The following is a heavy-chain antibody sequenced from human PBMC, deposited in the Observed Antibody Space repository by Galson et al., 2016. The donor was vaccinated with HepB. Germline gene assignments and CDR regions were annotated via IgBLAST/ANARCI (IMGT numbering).Heavy chain of an antibody. Sequence: SLRLSCAPSGFTFNTYGMHWVRQAPGKGLEWVALISYDGSNKYHADSVRGRFTFSRDNSKNTLSLQMNSLRAEDTAIYYCAKDNGLFRFYIWGQGTMVTVS. J-gene: IGHJ3*02. V-gene: IGHV3-30*18. CDR3: AKDNGLFRFYI. D-gene: IGHD3-22*01. CDR1: GFTFNTYG. CDR2: ISYDGSNK.